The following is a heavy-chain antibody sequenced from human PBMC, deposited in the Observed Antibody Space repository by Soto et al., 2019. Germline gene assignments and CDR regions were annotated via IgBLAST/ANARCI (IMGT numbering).Heavy chain of an antibody. CDR2: IYWDDDE. D-gene: IGHD4-17*01. J-gene: IGHJ4*02. CDR1: GFSLTSHHMG. CDR3: AHAGDYDLLSFDH. V-gene: IGHV2-5*02. Sequence: QITLRESGPASVRPAQTLTLTCTFSGFSLTSHHMGVAWIRQPPGKAMEWLALIYWDDDERFNPSLKDRLAISKDTSKNQVVLTMTNMGPLDTATYFCAHAGDYDLLSFDHWGPGTLVTVSS.